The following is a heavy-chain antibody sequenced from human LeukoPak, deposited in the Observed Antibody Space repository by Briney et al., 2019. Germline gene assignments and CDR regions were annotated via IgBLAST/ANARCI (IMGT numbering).Heavy chain of an antibody. D-gene: IGHD3-10*01. Sequence: ASVNVSCKASGYTFTDYYMHWVRQAPGQGGEGMGWINPNSGGTNYAQKFQGWVTITRDTSISTAYVELSRLRSDDTAVYYCARVRGRFGEYAFDIWGQGTMVTVSS. CDR2: INPNSGGT. CDR1: GYTFTDYY. J-gene: IGHJ3*02. CDR3: ARVRGRFGEYAFDI. V-gene: IGHV1-2*04.